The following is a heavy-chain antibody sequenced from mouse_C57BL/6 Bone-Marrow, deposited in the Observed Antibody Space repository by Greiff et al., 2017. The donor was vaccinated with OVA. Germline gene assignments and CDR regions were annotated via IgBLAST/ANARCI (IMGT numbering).Heavy chain of an antibody. D-gene: IGHD1-1*02. J-gene: IGHJ3*01. CDR1: GYSITSGYY. CDR2: ISYDGSN. Sequence: EVQVVESGPGLVKPSQSLSLTCYVTGYSITSGYYWNWIRQFPGNKLEWMGYISYDGSNNYNPSLKNRISITRDTSKNQFFLKLNSVTTEDTATYYCAREGGKVAYWGQGTLVTVSA. V-gene: IGHV3-6*01. CDR3: AREGGKVAY.